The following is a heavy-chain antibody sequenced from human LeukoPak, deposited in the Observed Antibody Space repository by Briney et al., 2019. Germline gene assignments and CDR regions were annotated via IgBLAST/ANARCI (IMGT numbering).Heavy chain of an antibody. CDR2: INHSGST. V-gene: IGHV4-34*01. Sequence: PGGSLRLSCAASGFTFSSYGMHWIRQPPGKGLEWIGEINHSGSTNYNPSLKSRVTISVDTSKNQFSLKLSSVTAADTAVYYCARLPRVSSGWSSGRMTMDVWGKGTTVTVSS. D-gene: IGHD6-19*01. CDR3: ARLPRVSSGWSSGRMTMDV. J-gene: IGHJ6*03. CDR1: GFTFSSYG.